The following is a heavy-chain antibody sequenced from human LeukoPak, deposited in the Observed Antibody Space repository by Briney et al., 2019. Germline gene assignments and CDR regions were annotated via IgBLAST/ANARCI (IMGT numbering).Heavy chain of an antibody. CDR2: ISYDGSNK. CDR3: ARSGSYYVLDY. J-gene: IGHJ4*02. Sequence: GSLRLSCAASGFTFSSYAMHWVRQAPGKGLEWVAVISYDGSNKYYADSVKGRFTISRDNSKNTLYLQMNSLRAEDTAVYYCARSGSYYVLDYWGQGTLVTVSS. V-gene: IGHV3-30-3*01. D-gene: IGHD1-26*01. CDR1: GFTFSSYA.